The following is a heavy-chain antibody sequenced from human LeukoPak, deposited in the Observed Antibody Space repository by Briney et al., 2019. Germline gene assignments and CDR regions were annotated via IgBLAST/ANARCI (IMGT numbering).Heavy chain of an antibody. CDR1: GGSISSYY. Sequence: SETLSLPCTVSGGSISSYYWSWIRQPPGKGLEWLGYIYYSGRTNYNPSLKSRVTISVDTPKNQFSLKLSSVTAADTAVYYCARRGYSGYGGDYFDYWGQGTLVTVSS. J-gene: IGHJ4*02. CDR3: ARRGYSGYGGDYFDY. CDR2: IYYSGRT. D-gene: IGHD5-12*01. V-gene: IGHV4-59*08.